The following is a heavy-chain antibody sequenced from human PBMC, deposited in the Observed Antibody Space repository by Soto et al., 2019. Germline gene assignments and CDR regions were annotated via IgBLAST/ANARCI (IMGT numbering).Heavy chain of an antibody. Sequence: NPSETLSLTCTVSGGSISSGDYYWSWIRQPPGKGLEWIGYIYYSGSTYYNPSLKSRVTISVDTSKNQFSLKLSSVTAADTAVYYWARVLRMGAVDFAYWGQGTLVPVSS. CDR2: IYYSGST. CDR1: GGSISSGDYY. D-gene: IGHD3-16*01. J-gene: IGHJ4*02. V-gene: IGHV4-30-4*01. CDR3: ARVLRMGAVDFAY.